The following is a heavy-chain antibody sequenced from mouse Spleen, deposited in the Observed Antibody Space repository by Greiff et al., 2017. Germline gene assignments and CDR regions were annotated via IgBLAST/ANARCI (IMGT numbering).Heavy chain of an antibody. D-gene: IGHD4-1*01. CDR1: GYTFTSYW. J-gene: IGHJ2*01. Sequence: QVQLQQPGAELVMPGASVKLSCKASGYTFTSYWMHWVKQRPGHGLEWIGEIDPSDSYTNYNQKFKGKATLTVDKSSSTAYMQLSSLTSEDSAVYYCARVRALTGDYWGQGTTLTVSS. CDR2: IDPSDSYT. CDR3: ARVRALTGDY. V-gene: IGHV1-69*01.